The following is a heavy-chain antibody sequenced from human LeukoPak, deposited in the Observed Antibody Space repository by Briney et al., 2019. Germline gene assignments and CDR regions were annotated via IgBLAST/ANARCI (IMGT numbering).Heavy chain of an antibody. CDR2: IKQDGSEK. V-gene: IGHV3-7*03. CDR1: EFTLSSHW. CDR3: AKSVVVITEFDY. D-gene: IGHD3-22*01. J-gene: IGHJ4*02. Sequence: GGSLRLSCAASEFTLSSHWMSWVRQAPGKGLEWVANIKQDGSEKYYVDSVKGRFTISRDNAKNSLYLQMNSLRAEDTAVYYCAKSVVVITEFDYWGQGTLVTVSS.